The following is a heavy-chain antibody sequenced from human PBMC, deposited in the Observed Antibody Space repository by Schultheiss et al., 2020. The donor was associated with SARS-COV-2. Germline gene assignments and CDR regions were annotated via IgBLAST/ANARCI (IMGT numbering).Heavy chain of an antibody. Sequence: GGSLRLSCAASGFTFSSYGMHWVRQAPGKGLEWVSAISGSGGSTYYADSVKGRFTISRDKSKSTLDLHMNNLRVEDTAVYYCAKDAGEQWLAQNDYYYGMDVWGQGTTVTVSS. CDR3: AKDAGEQWLAQNDYYYGMDV. V-gene: IGHV3-23*01. CDR2: ISGSGGST. CDR1: GFTFSSYG. D-gene: IGHD6-19*01. J-gene: IGHJ6*02.